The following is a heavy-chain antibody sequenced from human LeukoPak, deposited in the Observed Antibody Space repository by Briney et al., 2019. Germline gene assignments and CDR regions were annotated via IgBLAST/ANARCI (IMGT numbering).Heavy chain of an antibody. D-gene: IGHD6-13*01. J-gene: IGHJ4*02. CDR2: VSWNSANI. CDR3: AKGASGYSSTWLDS. V-gene: IGHV3-9*03. CDR1: GFTFDDYA. Sequence: QPGGSLRLSCGASGFTFDDYAMHWVRQAPGKGVEWVSGVSWNSANIPYADSVNGRFTISRDNAKNSLYLQMNSLRAEDMAFYYCAKGASGYSSTWLDSWGQGALVTVSS.